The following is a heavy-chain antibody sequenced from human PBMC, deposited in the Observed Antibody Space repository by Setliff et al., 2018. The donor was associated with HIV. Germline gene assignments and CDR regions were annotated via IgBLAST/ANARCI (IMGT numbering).Heavy chain of an antibody. CDR1: GGSISNYYW. J-gene: IGHJ3*02. CDR3: ARGRQIGIEGAGAFDI. D-gene: IGHD1-26*01. Sequence: PSETLSLTCIVSGGSISNYYWWTWVRQPPGKGLEWIGEIYHSGTTDYKPSLKSRVTMSLDQAKKQLSLRLSYVTAADTAVYYCARGRQIGIEGAGAFDIWGPGTTVTVS. V-gene: IGHV4-4*02. CDR2: IYHSGTT.